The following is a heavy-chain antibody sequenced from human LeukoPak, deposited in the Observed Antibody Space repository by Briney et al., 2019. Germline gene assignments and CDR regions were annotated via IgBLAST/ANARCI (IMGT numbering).Heavy chain of an antibody. V-gene: IGHV1-2*02. Sequence: ASVKVSCKASGYTFTGYYMHWVRQAPGQGLEWMGWINPNSGGTNYAQKFQGRVTMTRDTSISTAYMELSRLRSDDTAVYYCARGFDRETYYFDYWGQGTLVTVSS. CDR2: INPNSGGT. D-gene: IGHD3-9*01. CDR1: GYTFTGYY. CDR3: ARGFDRETYYFDY. J-gene: IGHJ4*02.